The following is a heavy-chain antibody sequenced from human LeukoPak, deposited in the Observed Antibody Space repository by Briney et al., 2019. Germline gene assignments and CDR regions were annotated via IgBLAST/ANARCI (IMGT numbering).Heavy chain of an antibody. Sequence: GGSLRLSCTASGFTFSSYWMNWVRQAPGKGLEWVANIKQDGSEKYYVHSVKGRFTISIDNAKNSLYLQMNSLRAEDTAVYYCARDIEAPGIAFDIWGRGTMASVSS. J-gene: IGHJ3*02. CDR3: ARDIEAPGIAFDI. V-gene: IGHV3-7*04. D-gene: IGHD6-13*01. CDR2: IKQDGSEK. CDR1: GFTFSSYW.